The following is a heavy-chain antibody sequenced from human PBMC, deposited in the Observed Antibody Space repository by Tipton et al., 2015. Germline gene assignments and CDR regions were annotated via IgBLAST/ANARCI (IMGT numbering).Heavy chain of an antibody. Sequence: SLRLSCAASGFTFSDYYMSWIRQAPGKGLEWLSYISSSKIYTNYADSVKGRFTISRDDAENSLYLQMNSLRAEDTAIYYCARAWFTRGPYYFDYWGQGTLVTVSS. V-gene: IGHV3-11*06. J-gene: IGHJ4*02. CDR2: ISSSKIYT. CDR3: ARAWFTRGPYYFDY. D-gene: IGHD3-10*01. CDR1: GFTFSDYY.